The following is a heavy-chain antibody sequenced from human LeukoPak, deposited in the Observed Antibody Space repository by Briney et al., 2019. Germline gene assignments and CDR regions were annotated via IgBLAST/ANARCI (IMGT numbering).Heavy chain of an antibody. CDR2: ISSSSSYI. V-gene: IGHV3-21*01. J-gene: IGHJ4*02. Sequence: GGSLRLPCAASGFTFSSYSMNWVRQAPGKGLEWVSSISSSSSYIYYADSVKGRFTISRDNAKNSLYLQMNSLRAEDTAVYYCARGVQWLRFVLDYWGQGTLVTVSS. CDR1: GFTFSSYS. D-gene: IGHD5-12*01. CDR3: ARGVQWLRFVLDY.